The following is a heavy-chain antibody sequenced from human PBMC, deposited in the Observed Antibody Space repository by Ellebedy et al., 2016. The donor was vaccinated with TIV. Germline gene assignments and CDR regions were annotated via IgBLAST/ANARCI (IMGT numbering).Heavy chain of an antibody. V-gene: IGHV3-30*04. CDR2: ISSDGNTK. D-gene: IGHD6-13*01. CDR1: RFTFSTYA. Sequence: PGGSLRLSCAASRFTFSTYAMHWVRQAPGKGLEWVAVISSDGNTKYYADSVKGRFTISRDNSKNTLYLQMISLRPEDTAVYYCARGTPIRAGVDHWGQGTLVTVSS. J-gene: IGHJ4*02. CDR3: ARGTPIRAGVDH.